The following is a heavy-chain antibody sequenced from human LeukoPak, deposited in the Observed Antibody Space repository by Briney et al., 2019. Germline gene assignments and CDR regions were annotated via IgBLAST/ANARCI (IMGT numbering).Heavy chain of an antibody. CDR3: ARSVPDYTRFDY. Sequence: GGSLRLSCAASGFTFSSYAMSWVRQAPGKGLEWVSAISGSGGSTYYADSVKGRFTISGDNSKNTLYLQMNSLRAEDTAVYYCARSVPDYTRFDYWGQGALVTVSS. D-gene: IGHD4-11*01. CDR2: ISGSGGST. V-gene: IGHV3-23*01. CDR1: GFTFSSYA. J-gene: IGHJ4*02.